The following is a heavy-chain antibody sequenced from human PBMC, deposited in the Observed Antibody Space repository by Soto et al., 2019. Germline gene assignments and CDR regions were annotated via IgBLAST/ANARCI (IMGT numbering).Heavy chain of an antibody. Sequence: GGSVRLSCAASGFTFSSYAMHWVRQAPGKGLEWVAVISYDGSNKYYADSVKGRFTISRDNSKNTLYLQMNSLRAEDTAVYYCARDGGYSGGGGGFDYWGQGTLVTVSS. V-gene: IGHV3-30-3*01. J-gene: IGHJ4*02. CDR2: ISYDGSNK. CDR3: ARDGGYSGGGGGFDY. D-gene: IGHD5-18*01. CDR1: GFTFSSYA.